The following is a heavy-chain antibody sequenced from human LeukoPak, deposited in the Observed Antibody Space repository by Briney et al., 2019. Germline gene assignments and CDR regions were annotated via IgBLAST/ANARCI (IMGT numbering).Heavy chain of an antibody. CDR2: ISGSGGST. CDR3: AKGYFDWLSPDAFDI. Sequence: GGSLRLSCAASGFTFSSYAMSWVRQAPGKGLEWVSAISGSGGSTYYADSVKGRFTISRDNSKNTLYLQMNSLRAEDTAVYYRAKGYFDWLSPDAFDIWGQGTMVTVSS. D-gene: IGHD3-9*01. CDR1: GFTFSSYA. J-gene: IGHJ3*02. V-gene: IGHV3-23*01.